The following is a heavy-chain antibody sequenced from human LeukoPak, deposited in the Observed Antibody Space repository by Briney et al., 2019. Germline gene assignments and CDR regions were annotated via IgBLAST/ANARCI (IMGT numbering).Heavy chain of an antibody. CDR3: ARDTRRDGYNYGY. D-gene: IGHD5-24*01. J-gene: IGHJ4*02. CDR2: IYSGGST. V-gene: IGHV3-53*01. CDR1: GFTFSSNY. Sequence: PGGSLRLSCAASGFTFSSNYMSWVRQAPGKGLEWVSVIYSGGSTYYSGSVKGRFTISRDNSKNTLYLQMNSLRAEDTAVYYCARDTRRDGYNYGYWGQGTLVTVS.